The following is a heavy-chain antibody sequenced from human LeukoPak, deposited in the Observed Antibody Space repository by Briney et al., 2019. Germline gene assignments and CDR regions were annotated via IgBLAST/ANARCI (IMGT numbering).Heavy chain of an antibody. D-gene: IGHD3-22*01. V-gene: IGHV3-33*01. Sequence: PGRPLRLSCAASGFTFSSYGMHWVRQAPGKGLERVAVIWYDGSNKYYADSVKGRFTISRDNSKNTLYLQMNSLRAEDTAVYYCARRYYDSRIYYYYMDVWGKGTPVTVSS. CDR3: ARRYYDSRIYYYYMDV. CDR2: IWYDGSNK. CDR1: GFTFSSYG. J-gene: IGHJ6*03.